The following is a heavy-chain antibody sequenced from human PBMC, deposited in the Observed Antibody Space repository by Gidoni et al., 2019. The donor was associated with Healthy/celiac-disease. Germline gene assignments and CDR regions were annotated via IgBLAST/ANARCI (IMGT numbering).Heavy chain of an antibody. CDR2: IGPAGDT. Sequence: EVQLVESGGGVVQPGGSLRLSCAASGFTFSSYDMHWVRQATGKGLEWVSSIGPAGDTYYPGSVKGRFTISRENAKTSLYLQMNRLRAGDTAVYYCARESSSSPAFDIWGQGTMVTVSS. V-gene: IGHV3-13*01. CDR1: GFTFSSYD. D-gene: IGHD6-6*01. CDR3: ARESSSSPAFDI. J-gene: IGHJ3*02.